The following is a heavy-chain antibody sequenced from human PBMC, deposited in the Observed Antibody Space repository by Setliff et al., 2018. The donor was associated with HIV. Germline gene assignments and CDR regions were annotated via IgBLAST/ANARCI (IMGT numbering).Heavy chain of an antibody. D-gene: IGHD3-22*01. J-gene: IGHJ4*02. CDR1: GGSISSGSYY. CDR2: IYRSGST. CDR3: ARAGYYDSAGYFDY. Sequence: TSETLSLTCSVSGGSISSGSYYWSWIRQPAGKGLEWIGHIYRSGSTNYNPSLKSRLTISLDKSKNQFSLKLSSVAAADTAVYYCARAGYYDSAGYFDYWGQGTLVTVSS. V-gene: IGHV4-61*09.